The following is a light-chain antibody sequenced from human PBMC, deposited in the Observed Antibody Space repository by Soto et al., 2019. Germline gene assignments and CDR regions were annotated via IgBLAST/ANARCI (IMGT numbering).Light chain of an antibody. CDR1: SSDVGTYNL. V-gene: IGLV2-23*01. J-gene: IGLJ2*01. CDR2: EGN. CDR3: CSYAPSRTLL. Sequence: QSVLTQPASVSGSPGESITISCTGTSSDVGTYNLVTWYQQHPGRVPKLILYEGNKRPSGVSSRFSASKSGNTASLTISGLQAEDEADYFCCSYAPSRTLLFGVGTKVTVL.